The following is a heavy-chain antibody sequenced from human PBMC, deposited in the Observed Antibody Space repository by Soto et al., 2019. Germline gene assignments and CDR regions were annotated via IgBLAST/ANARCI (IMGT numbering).Heavy chain of an antibody. CDR1: GFTFSSYG. Sequence: QVQLVESGGGVVQPGRSLRLSCAASGFTFSSYGMHWVRQAPGKGLECVAVILYDGSNKYYADSVQGRFTISIDNSKTTLYLQMNSLRAEDTAVYYCARGIAAAGTRYYYYMDVWGKGTTVTVSS. CDR3: ARGIAAAGTRYYYYMDV. D-gene: IGHD6-13*01. J-gene: IGHJ6*03. V-gene: IGHV3-33*01. CDR2: ILYDGSNK.